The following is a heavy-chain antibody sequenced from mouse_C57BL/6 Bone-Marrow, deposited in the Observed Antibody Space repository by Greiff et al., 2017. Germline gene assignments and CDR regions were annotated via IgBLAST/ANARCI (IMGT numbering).Heavy chain of an antibody. J-gene: IGHJ4*01. CDR3: ATPCCYIYDVDY. CDR1: GFNIKDTY. CDR2: IDPANGNT. D-gene: IGHD2-12*01. Sequence: VQLKQSVAELVRPGASVKLSCTASGFNIKDTYMHWVKQRPEQGLEWIGRIDPANGNTKYAPKFQGKATITADTSSNTAYLQLSSLTSEDPATDYFATPCCYIYDVDYWGQGTSVTVSS. V-gene: IGHV14-3*01.